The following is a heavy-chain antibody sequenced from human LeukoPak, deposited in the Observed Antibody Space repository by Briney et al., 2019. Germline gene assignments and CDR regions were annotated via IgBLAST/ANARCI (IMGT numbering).Heavy chain of an antibody. CDR3: ARGPVYDFWSGSGGFDP. CDR2: INPSGGST. CDR1: GYTFTSYH. V-gene: IGHV1-46*01. D-gene: IGHD3-3*01. J-gene: IGHJ5*02. Sequence: APVKVSCKASGYTFTSYHMHWVRQAPGQGLEWMGIINPSGGSTSYAQKFQGRVTMTRDTSTSTVYMELSSLRSEDTAVYYCARGPVYDFWSGSGGFDPWGQGTLVTVSS.